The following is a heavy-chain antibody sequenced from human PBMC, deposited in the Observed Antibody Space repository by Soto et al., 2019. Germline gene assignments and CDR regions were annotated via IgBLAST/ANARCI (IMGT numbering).Heavy chain of an antibody. V-gene: IGHV5-51*01. Sequence: GESLKISCKGSGYSFTSYWIGWVRQMPGKGLEWMGIIYPGDSDTRYSPSFQGQVTISADKSISTAYLQWSSLKASDTAMYYCARQAKQYSSGWYAPGGVRDIDYFDYWGQGTLVTVSS. J-gene: IGHJ4*02. CDR1: GYSFTSYW. CDR3: ARQAKQYSSGWYAPGGVRDIDYFDY. CDR2: IYPGDSDT. D-gene: IGHD6-19*01.